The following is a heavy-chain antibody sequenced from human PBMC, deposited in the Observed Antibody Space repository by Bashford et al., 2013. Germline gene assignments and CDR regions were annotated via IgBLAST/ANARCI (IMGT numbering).Heavy chain of an antibody. CDR1: GYTFTDYG. V-gene: IGHV1-18*01. CDR2: ISVSNGNT. J-gene: IGHJ4*02. D-gene: IGHD3-22*01. Sequence: ASVKVSCKASGYTFTDYGISWVRQAPGQGLEWMGWISVSNGNTKYAQKVQGRVTMTTDTSTSTATMELVSLTSDDTAVYYCARGGLITLILVAIIRVFDHWGQGTWSPSP. CDR3: ARGGLITLILVAIIRVFDH.